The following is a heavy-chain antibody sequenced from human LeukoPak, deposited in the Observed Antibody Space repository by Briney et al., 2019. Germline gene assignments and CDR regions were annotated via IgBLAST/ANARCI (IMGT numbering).Heavy chain of an antibody. D-gene: IGHD3-10*01. J-gene: IGHJ4*02. V-gene: IGHV3-21*01. Sequence: GGSLRLSCAASGFTFSSYSMNWVRQAPGKGLEWVSSIRSSSSYICYADSVKGRFTISRDNAKNSLYLQMNSLRAEDTAVYYCARDFLYYGSGTDAFDYWGQGTLVTVSS. CDR2: IRSSSSYI. CDR1: GFTFSSYS. CDR3: ARDFLYYGSGTDAFDY.